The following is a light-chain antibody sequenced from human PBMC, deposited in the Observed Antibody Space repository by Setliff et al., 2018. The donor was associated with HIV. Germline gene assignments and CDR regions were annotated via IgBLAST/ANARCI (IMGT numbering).Light chain of an antibody. CDR3: ATWDENVNGPV. CDR1: ISNIGSNN. Sequence: QAVLTQPPSASGTPGQRVTISCSGSISNIGSNNVVWYYQLPGTAPKLLIYRNNRRPSGVPDRFSGSKSGTPASLAISGLQSADEADYYCATWDENVNGPVFGSGTKVTVL. J-gene: IGLJ1*01. V-gene: IGLV1-44*01. CDR2: RNN.